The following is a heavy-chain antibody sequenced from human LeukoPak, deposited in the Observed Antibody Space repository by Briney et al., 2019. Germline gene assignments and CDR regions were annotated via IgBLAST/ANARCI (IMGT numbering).Heavy chain of an antibody. D-gene: IGHD2-2*01. CDR1: GYTFTGYY. J-gene: IGHJ5*02. Sequence: VASVKVSCKASGYTFTGYYMHWVRQAPGQGLEWMGRINPNSGGTNYAQKFQGRVTMTRDTSISTAYMELSRLRSDDTAVYYCARDRSCSSTSCYFGNWFDPWGQGTLVTVSS. CDR2: INPNSGGT. CDR3: ARDRSCSSTSCYFGNWFDP. V-gene: IGHV1-2*06.